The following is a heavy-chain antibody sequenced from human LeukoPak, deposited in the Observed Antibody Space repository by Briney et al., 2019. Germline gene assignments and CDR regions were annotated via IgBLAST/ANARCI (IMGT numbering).Heavy chain of an antibody. V-gene: IGHV4-59*08. D-gene: IGHD2-8*01. CDR1: GGSISSYY. CDR3: ARQGCTNGVCYVADY. J-gene: IGHJ4*02. CDR2: IYYSGST. Sequence: SETLSLTCTVSGGSISSYYWSWIRQPPGKGLEWIGYIYYSGSTNYNPSLKSRVTISVDTSKNQFSLKLSSVTAADTAVYYCARQGCTNGVCYVADYWGQGTLVTVSS.